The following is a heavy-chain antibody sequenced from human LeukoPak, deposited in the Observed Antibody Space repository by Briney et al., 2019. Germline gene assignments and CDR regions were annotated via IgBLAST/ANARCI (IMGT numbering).Heavy chain of an antibody. CDR1: GYTLTELS. CDR3: ATDIYSSSRFQQWPFDY. J-gene: IGHJ4*02. V-gene: IGHV1-24*01. CDR2: FDPEDGET. Sequence: ASVKVSCKVSGYTLTELSMHWVRQAPGKGLEWMGGFDPEDGETIYAQKFQGRVTMTEDTSTDTAYMELSSLRSEDTAVYYCATDIYSSSRFQQWPFDYWGQGTLVTVSS. D-gene: IGHD6-13*01.